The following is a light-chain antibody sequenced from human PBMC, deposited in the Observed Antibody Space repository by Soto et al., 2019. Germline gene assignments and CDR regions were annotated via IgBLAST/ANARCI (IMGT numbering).Light chain of an antibody. V-gene: IGLV2-14*01. CDR2: DVS. CDR1: SSDVGGYNY. Sequence: QSALTQPASVSGSPGQSITISCTGTSSDVGGYNYVSWYQQHPGKAPKLMIYDVSNRPSGVSNRFSGSKSGNTASLTIPGLQAEDEADYYCSSYTSSPSFGGGTKLTVL. CDR3: SSYTSSPS. J-gene: IGLJ2*01.